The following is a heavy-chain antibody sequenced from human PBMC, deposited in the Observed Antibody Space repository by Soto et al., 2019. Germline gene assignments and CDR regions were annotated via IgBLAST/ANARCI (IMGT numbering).Heavy chain of an antibody. CDR2: IHYSGST. J-gene: IGHJ1*01. Sequence: SGGHGGRWIRKHPGKGLEWIGNIHYSGSTNYTPSLKSRVTISVDTSKNQFSLKLTSVTAADTAVYYCARHPRRDYRAISAPRGQGTLVTVS. CDR3: ARHPRRDYRAISAP. D-gene: IGHD4-17*01. V-gene: IGHV4-61*07. CDR1: SGGHG.